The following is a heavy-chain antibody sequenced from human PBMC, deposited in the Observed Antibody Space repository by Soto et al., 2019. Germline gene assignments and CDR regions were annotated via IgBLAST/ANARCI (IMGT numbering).Heavy chain of an antibody. CDR1: GFTFSSYS. V-gene: IGHV3-48*01. CDR2: ISSSSSTI. CDR3: ARGGTVLDY. J-gene: IGHJ4*02. Sequence: EVHLVESGGGLVQPGGSLRLSCAASGFTFSSYSMNLVRQAPGKGLELVSYISSSSSTIYYADSVKGRFTISRDNATNSLYLHMSSMRAEDTAVYYCARGGTVLDYWGQGTLVTVSS. D-gene: IGHD4-17*01.